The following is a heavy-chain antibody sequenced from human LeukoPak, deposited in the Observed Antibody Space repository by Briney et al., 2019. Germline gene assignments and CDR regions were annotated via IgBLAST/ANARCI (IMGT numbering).Heavy chain of an antibody. CDR2: ISGSGGST. D-gene: IGHD3-22*01. V-gene: IGHV3-23*01. J-gene: IGHJ6*02. CDR3: AKDSLHYYDSSGYYYVPSGDMDV. Sequence: GGSLRLSCAASGFTFSSYSMNWVRQAPGKGLEWVSAISGSGGSTYYADFVKGRFTISRDNSKNTLYLQMNSLRAEDTAVYYCAKDSLHYYDSSGYYYVPSGDMDVWGQGTTVTVSS. CDR1: GFTFSSYS.